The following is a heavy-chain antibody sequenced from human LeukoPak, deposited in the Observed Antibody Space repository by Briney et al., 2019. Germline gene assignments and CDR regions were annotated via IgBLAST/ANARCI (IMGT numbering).Heavy chain of an antibody. CDR2: IRGSGGIT. J-gene: IGHJ4*01. D-gene: IGHD2-2*01. CDR3: AKTRIVCTSVSCPGGGFDY. V-gene: IGHV3-23*01. Sequence: GGSLRLSCAASGFTFSSYAMSWVRQAPGKGLEWVSGIRGSGGITYYADSVKGRFTISRDNSKNTLYLQMNSLRAEDTAVYYCAKTRIVCTSVSCPGGGFDYWGHGTLVTVTS. CDR1: GFTFSSYA.